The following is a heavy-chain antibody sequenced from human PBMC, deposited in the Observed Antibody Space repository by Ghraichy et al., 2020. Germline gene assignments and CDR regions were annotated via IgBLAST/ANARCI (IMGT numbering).Heavy chain of an antibody. V-gene: IGHV3-15*01. CDR1: GFSFSDAW. J-gene: IGHJ4*02. D-gene: IGHD3-10*01. CDR2: IKSKSSGETT. Sequence: GGSLRLSCTASGFSFSDAWMSWVRQAPGKGLEWVGRIKSKSSGETTNLAAPVRGRFTISRDDSKDILYLHMNSLRGEDTAIYYCSTDLTRSNFYSFDYWGQGALVTVSA. CDR3: STDLTRSNFYSFDY.